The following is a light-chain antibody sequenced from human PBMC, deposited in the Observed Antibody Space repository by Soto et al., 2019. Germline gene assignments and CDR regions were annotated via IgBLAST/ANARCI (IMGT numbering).Light chain of an antibody. CDR2: DVS. V-gene: IGLV2-14*01. CDR1: SSDIGGYDY. CDR3: NSYTTSSSLYV. J-gene: IGLJ1*01. Sequence: QSALTQPASLSGSPGQSITISRPGTSSDIGGYDYVSWYQQYPGKAPKLMIYDVSNRPSGVSDRFSGSKSANTASLTISGLQADDEADYYCNSYTTSSSLYVFGTGTKVTVL.